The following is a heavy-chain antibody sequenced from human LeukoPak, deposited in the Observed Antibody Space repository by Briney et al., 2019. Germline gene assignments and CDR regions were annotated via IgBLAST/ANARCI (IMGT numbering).Heavy chain of an antibody. CDR1: EFTFSNYW. Sequence: PGGSLRLSCAASEFTFSNYWMSWVRQAPGKGLEWVANINQDGGAKYYVDSVKGRFTFSRDNAKNSVYLQVSSLRVEDAAVYYCARGRYCSSGSCYFDYWGQGTLVTVSS. CDR3: ARGRYCSSGSCYFDY. J-gene: IGHJ4*02. V-gene: IGHV3-7*01. D-gene: IGHD2-15*01. CDR2: INQDGGAK.